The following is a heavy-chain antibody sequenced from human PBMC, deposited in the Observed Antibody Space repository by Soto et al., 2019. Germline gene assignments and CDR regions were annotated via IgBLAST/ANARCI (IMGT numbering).Heavy chain of an antibody. V-gene: IGHV5-51*01. CDR2: IYPGDSDT. CDR3: ARLRYSGYDTRPPYFNY. J-gene: IGHJ4*02. D-gene: IGHD5-12*01. Sequence: PGESLKISCKGSGYSFTSYWIGGVRQMHGKGLEWMGLIYPGDSDTRYSPSFQGQVTISTDKSISTAYLQWSSLKASDTAMYYCARLRYSGYDTRPPYFNYWGQGTLVTVSS. CDR1: GYSFTSYW.